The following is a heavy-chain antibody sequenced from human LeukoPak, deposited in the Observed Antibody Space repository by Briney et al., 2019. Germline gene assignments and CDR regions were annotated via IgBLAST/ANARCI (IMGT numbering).Heavy chain of an antibody. CDR1: GYSISSGYY. Sequence: SETLSLTCTVSGYSISSGYYWGWIRQPPGKGLEWIGSIYHNGSIYYNPSLKSRVTISGDTSKNQFSLRLSSVTAADTAVYYCARASYSYDINGWVPFDYWGQGTLVTVSS. J-gene: IGHJ4*02. CDR3: ARASYSYDINGWVPFDY. CDR2: IYHNGSI. D-gene: IGHD3-22*01. V-gene: IGHV4-38-2*02.